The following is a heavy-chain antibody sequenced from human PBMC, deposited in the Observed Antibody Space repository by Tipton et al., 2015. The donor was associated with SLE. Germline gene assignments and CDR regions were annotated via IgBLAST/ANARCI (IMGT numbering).Heavy chain of an antibody. CDR1: GGSISGHY. V-gene: IGHV4-59*08. CDR3: AAEYYSSSWIHPIDF. CDR2: ISYRGAT. J-gene: IGHJ4*02. Sequence: TLSLTCTVSGGSISGHYWSWFRQSPGRGLEWIGYISYRGATNYNPSLKSRVTISVDMSKNQFSLELSSVTAADTAVYYCAAEYYSSSWIHPIDFWGQGTLVTVSS. D-gene: IGHD5-18*01.